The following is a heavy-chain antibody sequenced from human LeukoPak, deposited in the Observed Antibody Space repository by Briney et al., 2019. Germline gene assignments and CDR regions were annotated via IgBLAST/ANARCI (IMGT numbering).Heavy chain of an antibody. CDR1: GFTFSSYG. Sequence: GGSLRLSCAASGFTFSSYGMSWVRQAPGKGLEWVSAISGSGGSTYYADSVKGRFTISRDNAKNSLYLQMNSLRAEDTAVYYCARDTDYYDSSGYLPFAFDIWGQGTMVTVSS. CDR3: ARDTDYYDSSGYLPFAFDI. J-gene: IGHJ3*02. CDR2: ISGSGGST. V-gene: IGHV3-23*01. D-gene: IGHD3-22*01.